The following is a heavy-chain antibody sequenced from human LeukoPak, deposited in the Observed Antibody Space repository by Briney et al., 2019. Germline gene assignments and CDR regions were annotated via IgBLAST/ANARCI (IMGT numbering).Heavy chain of an antibody. CDR1: GFTFSSYG. J-gene: IGHJ4*02. CDR2: ISYDGSNK. V-gene: IGHV3-30*18. Sequence: GGSLRLSFAASGFTFSSYGMHWVRQAPGKGLEWVAFISYDGSNKYYADSVKGRFTISRDNSKNTLYLQMNSLRAEDTAVYYCAKGWGYCSGGSCYLLDYWGQGTLVTVSS. D-gene: IGHD2-15*01. CDR3: AKGWGYCSGGSCYLLDY.